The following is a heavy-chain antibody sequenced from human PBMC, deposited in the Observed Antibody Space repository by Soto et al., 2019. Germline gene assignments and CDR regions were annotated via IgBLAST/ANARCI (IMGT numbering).Heavy chain of an antibody. CDR3: ARASGLSIYNWFDP. J-gene: IGHJ5*02. CDR2: IYFSGST. CDR1: NWSIGCFY. V-gene: IGHV4-59*01. Sequence: PSETLTLTCSISNWSIGCFYWNWIRQSPEKGLEWIGQIYFSGSTIYSPSFQSRVTLSVDSSKSQVALRLTSVTAADTAVYFCARASGLSIYNWFDPWGQGILVTVSS. D-gene: IGHD3-10*01.